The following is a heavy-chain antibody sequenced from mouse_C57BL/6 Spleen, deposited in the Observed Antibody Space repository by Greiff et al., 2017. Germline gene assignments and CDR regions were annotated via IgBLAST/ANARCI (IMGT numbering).Heavy chain of an antibody. Sequence: QVQLQQPGAELVKPGASVKLSCKASGYTFTSYWMHWVKQRPGQGLEWIGMIHPSSGSTNYNEKFKSKATLTVDKSSSTAYMQLSSLTSEDSAVYYYARNLHYYDYARYAMDYWGQGTSVTVSS. CDR1: GYTFTSYW. V-gene: IGHV1-64*01. J-gene: IGHJ4*01. CDR3: ARNLHYYDYARYAMDY. CDR2: IHPSSGST. D-gene: IGHD2-4*01.